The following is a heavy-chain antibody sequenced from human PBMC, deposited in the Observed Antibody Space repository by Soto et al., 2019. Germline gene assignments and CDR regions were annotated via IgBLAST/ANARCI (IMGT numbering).Heavy chain of an antibody. D-gene: IGHD2-2*01. CDR2: INADVTST. V-gene: IGHV3-74*01. CDR1: GFTFSNSW. CDR3: VKVLARGVGVPRFYFDS. J-gene: IGHJ4*02. Sequence: GGSLRLSCAASGFTFSNSWMHWVRQVSGKGLEWVSRINADVTSTSYADSVKGRFTISRDNAKNTLYLHVNSLRAEDTAVYYCVKVLARGVGVPRFYFDSWGPVAFVTVSS.